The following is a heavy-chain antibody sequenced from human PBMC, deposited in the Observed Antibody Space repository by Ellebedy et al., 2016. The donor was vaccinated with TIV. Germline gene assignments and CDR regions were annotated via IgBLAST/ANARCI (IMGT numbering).Heavy chain of an antibody. V-gene: IGHV4-39*07. CDR1: GGSVTTTTYR. CDR2: IYHPGHI. J-gene: IGHJ4*02. CDR3: AMHQKELFDY. D-gene: IGHD1-26*01. Sequence: MPSETLSLTCSVSGGSVTTTTYRWSWIRRPPGNGLEWLGTIYHPGHIYDNPSLGNRVTISIDTSKKQFSLTVRSVTAADTAVYYCAMHQKELFDYWGPGALISVSS.